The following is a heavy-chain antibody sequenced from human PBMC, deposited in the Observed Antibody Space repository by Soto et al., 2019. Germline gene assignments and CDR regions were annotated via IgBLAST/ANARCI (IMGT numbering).Heavy chain of an antibody. CDR3: AKHDLGMTRAYYGDYVFYFDY. J-gene: IGHJ4*02. D-gene: IGHD4-17*01. CDR1: GFTFSSYA. V-gene: IGHV3-23*01. Sequence: GGSLRLSCAASGFTFSSYAMSWVRQAPGKGLEWVSAISGSGGSTYYADSVKGRFTISRDNSKNTLYLQMNSLRAEDTAVYYCAKHDLGMTRAYYGDYVFYFDYWGQGTLVTVSS. CDR2: ISGSGGST.